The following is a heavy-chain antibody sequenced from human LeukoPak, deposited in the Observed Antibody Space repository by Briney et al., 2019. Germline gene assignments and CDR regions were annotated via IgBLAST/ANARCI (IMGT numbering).Heavy chain of an antibody. D-gene: IGHD2-15*01. CDR1: GFTFSSYS. Sequence: GGSLRLSCAASGFTFSSYSMNWVRQAPGKGLEWVSSISSSSSYIYYADSVKGRFTISRDNAKNSLYLQMNSLRAEDTAVYYCAREGVVAATPSDYWGQGTLVTVSS. V-gene: IGHV3-21*01. CDR2: ISSSSSYI. CDR3: AREGVVAATPSDY. J-gene: IGHJ4*02.